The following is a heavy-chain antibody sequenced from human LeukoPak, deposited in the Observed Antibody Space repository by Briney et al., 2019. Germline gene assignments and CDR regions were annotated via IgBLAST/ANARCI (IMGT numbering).Heavy chain of an antibody. V-gene: IGHV3-53*01. CDR3: ARRDYGDYAGDY. CDR2: IYSGGST. J-gene: IGHJ4*02. D-gene: IGHD4-17*01. Sequence: GGSLRLSCAASGFTVSSNYMSWVRQAPGKGLEWVSVIYSGGSTYYADSVKGRFTISRDNSKNTLYPQMNSLRAEDTAVYYCARRDYGDYAGDYWGQGTLVTVSS. CDR1: GFTVSSNY.